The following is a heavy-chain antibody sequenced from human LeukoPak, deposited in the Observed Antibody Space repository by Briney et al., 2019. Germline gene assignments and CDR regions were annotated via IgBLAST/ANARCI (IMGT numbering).Heavy chain of an antibody. V-gene: IGHV4-61*02. Sequence: SETLSLTCTVSGGSISSGAYYWSWIRQPPGKGLEWIGRVYTSGTATYNPSLKSRVTISVDTSRNQFSLRLNSVTAADTALYYCVRDTRYDMDVWGKGTTVTVSS. CDR2: VYTSGTA. CDR3: VRDTRYDMDV. J-gene: IGHJ6*03. CDR1: GGSISSGAYY.